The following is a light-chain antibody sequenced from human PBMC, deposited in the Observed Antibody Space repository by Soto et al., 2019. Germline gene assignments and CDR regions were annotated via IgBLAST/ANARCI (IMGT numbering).Light chain of an antibody. Sequence: DIQMTQSPSTLSASVGDRVTITCRASQSISSWLAWYQQKPGKAPKLLIYDDSSLESCVPARFSGSGSGTEFTLTISSLQPDDFATYYCQQYNSYWTFGQGTQVEIK. V-gene: IGKV1-5*01. CDR1: QSISSW. CDR2: DDS. J-gene: IGKJ1*01. CDR3: QQYNSYWT.